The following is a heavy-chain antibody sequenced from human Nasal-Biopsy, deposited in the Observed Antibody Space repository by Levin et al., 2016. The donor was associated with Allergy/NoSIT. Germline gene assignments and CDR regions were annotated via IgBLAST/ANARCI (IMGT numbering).Heavy chain of an antibody. CDR2: INAGDGNT. CDR1: GYTFTRYT. CDR3: ATQREYNGDRRGAFDI. D-gene: IGHD2-8*01. V-gene: IGHV1-3*01. Sequence: ASVKVSCKPSGYTFTRYTMHWVRQAPGQRLEWMGWINAGDGNTKYAQKFQGRVTITRDTSASTAYMELSSLRSEDTAVYYCATQREYNGDRRGAFDIWGQGTMVTVSS. J-gene: IGHJ3*02.